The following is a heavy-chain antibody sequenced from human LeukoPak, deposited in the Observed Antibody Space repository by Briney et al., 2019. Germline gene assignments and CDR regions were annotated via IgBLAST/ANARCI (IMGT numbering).Heavy chain of an antibody. J-gene: IGHJ6*02. Sequence: PGGSLRLSCAASGFTFSAYAMSWVRQAPGKGLEWVSASSGSGGITYYADSVKGRFTISRDNAKNSLYLQMNSLRAEDTALYYCAKDIYCTNGVCYRRGPYYYYGMDVWGQGTTVTVSS. V-gene: IGHV3-23*01. CDR1: GFTFSAYA. CDR3: AKDIYCTNGVCYRRGPYYYYGMDV. CDR2: SSGSGGIT. D-gene: IGHD2-8*01.